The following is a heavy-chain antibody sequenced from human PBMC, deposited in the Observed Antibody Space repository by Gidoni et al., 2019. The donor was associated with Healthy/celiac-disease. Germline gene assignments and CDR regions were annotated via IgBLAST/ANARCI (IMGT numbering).Heavy chain of an antibody. J-gene: IGHJ4*02. CDR2: ISYDGSNK. CDR1: GFTFSSYA. Sequence: QVQLVESGGGVVQPGRSLRLSCAASGFTFSSYAMHWVRQAPGKGLEWVAVISYDGSNKYYADSVKGRFTISRDNSKNTLYLQMNSLRAEDTAVYYCAREVGSTQPPYDFWSGYYYWGQGTLVTVSS. V-gene: IGHV3-30-3*01. CDR3: AREVGSTQPPYDFWSGYYY. D-gene: IGHD3-3*01.